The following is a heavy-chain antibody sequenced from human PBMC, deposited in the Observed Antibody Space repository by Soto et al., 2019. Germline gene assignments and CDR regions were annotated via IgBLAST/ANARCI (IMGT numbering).Heavy chain of an antibody. D-gene: IGHD2-15*01. CDR2: IWYDGSNK. J-gene: IGHJ5*02. Sequence: GGSLRLSCAASGFTFISYGMHWVRQAPGKGLEWVAVIWYDGSNKYYADSVKGRFTISRDNSKNTLYLQMNSLRAEDTAVYYCARDAPVVVAAHNWFDPWGQGTLVTVSS. CDR3: ARDAPVVVAAHNWFDP. CDR1: GFTFISYG. V-gene: IGHV3-33*01.